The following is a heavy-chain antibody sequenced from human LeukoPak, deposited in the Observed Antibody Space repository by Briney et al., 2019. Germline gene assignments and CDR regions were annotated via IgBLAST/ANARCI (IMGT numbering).Heavy chain of an antibody. CDR3: ARVIVVVPAATDAFDI. CDR2: ISSSGSTI. Sequence: GGSLRLSCAASGFTFSDYYMSWIRQAPGKGLEWVSYISSSGSTIYYADSVKGRFTISRDNAKNSLYLQMNSLRAEDTAVYYCARVIVVVPAATDAFDIWGQGTMVTVSS. V-gene: IGHV3-11*04. CDR1: GFTFSDYY. D-gene: IGHD2-2*01. J-gene: IGHJ3*02.